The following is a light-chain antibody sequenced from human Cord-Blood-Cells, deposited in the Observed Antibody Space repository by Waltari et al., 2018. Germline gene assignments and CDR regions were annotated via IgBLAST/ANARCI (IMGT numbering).Light chain of an antibody. V-gene: IGLV2-14*01. Sequence: QSALTQPASVSGSPGQSITISCTGTSSDVGGYNYVSWYQQHQGKAPKLMVDEVSNRPAGVSNRFSGSTSVNTASLTISGLQAEGEADYYCSSYTSSSTLVFGTGTKVTVL. CDR3: SSYTSSSTLV. CDR2: EVS. CDR1: SSDVGGYNY. J-gene: IGLJ1*01.